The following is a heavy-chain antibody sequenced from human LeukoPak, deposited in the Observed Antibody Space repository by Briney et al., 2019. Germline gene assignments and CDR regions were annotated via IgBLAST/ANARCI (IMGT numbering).Heavy chain of an antibody. Sequence: GASVKVSCKASGYTFTGYYMHWVRQAPGQGLEWVGRINTNSGGTNYAQKFQGRVTMTRDTSISTAYLELSRLRSDDTAVYYCARDLRGIRAYYYDSSGYYLGYWGQGTLVTVSS. J-gene: IGHJ4*02. CDR2: INTNSGGT. CDR3: ARDLRGIRAYYYDSSGYYLGY. CDR1: GYTFTGYY. D-gene: IGHD3-22*01. V-gene: IGHV1-2*06.